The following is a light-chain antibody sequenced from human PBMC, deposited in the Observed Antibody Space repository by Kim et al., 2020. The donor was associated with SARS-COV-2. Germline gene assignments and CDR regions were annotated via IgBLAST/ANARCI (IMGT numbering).Light chain of an antibody. Sequence: LPPGDRAPLSFRASQSVSTYLAWYQQKPGQAPRLLIYYASSRTTSIPARFSGSGSGTDFTLTISSLEPEDFAVYYCQQRSNWVLTFGGGTKVDIK. CDR1: QSVSTY. J-gene: IGKJ4*01. CDR2: YAS. V-gene: IGKV3-11*01. CDR3: QQRSNWVLT.